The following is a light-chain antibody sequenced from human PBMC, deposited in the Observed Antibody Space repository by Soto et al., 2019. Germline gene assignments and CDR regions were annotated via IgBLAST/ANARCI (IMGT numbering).Light chain of an antibody. CDR1: SSAVGGYNY. CDR3: SSFRSGSTWV. Sequence: QSVLTQPASVSGSPGQSITISCPGTSSAVGGYNYVSWYQQHPGKAPKLMIYEVSNRPSGVSNRFSGSKSGNTASLTISGLQAEDEADYYCSSFRSGSTWVFGGGTKLTVL. CDR2: EVS. J-gene: IGLJ3*02. V-gene: IGLV2-14*01.